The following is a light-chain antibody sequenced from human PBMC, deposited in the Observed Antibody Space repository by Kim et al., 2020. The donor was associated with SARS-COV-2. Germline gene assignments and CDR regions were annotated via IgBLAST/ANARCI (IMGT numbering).Light chain of an antibody. CDR3: QQRSNWPIT. CDR2: HAS. V-gene: IGKV3-11*01. CDR1: QNIGIY. Sequence: EIVLTQSPGTLSLSPGERATLSCRASQNIGIYLAWYQQKPGQAPRLLIYHASNRATGIPARFSGSGSGTDFTLTISSLEPEDFAVYYCQQRSNWPITFGQGTRLEIK. J-gene: IGKJ5*01.